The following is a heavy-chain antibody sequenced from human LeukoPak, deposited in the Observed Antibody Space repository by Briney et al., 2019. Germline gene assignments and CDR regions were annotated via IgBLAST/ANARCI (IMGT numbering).Heavy chain of an antibody. J-gene: IGHJ4*02. Sequence: PSETLSLTCTVSGASITRTSYYWGWIRQPPGKGLEWIGSIYYSGSTYYNPSLKSRVTISVDTSKNQFSLKLSSVTAADTAVYYCARFYDSSGCFDYWGQGTLVTVSS. CDR2: IYYSGST. D-gene: IGHD3-22*01. CDR1: GASITRTSYY. CDR3: ARFYDSSGCFDY. V-gene: IGHV4-39*07.